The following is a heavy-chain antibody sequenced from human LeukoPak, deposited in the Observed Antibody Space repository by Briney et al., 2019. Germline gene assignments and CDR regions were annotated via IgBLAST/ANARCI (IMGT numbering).Heavy chain of an antibody. J-gene: IGHJ5*02. Sequence: PSETLSLTCTVSGGSISSSSYYWGWIRQPPGKGLEWIGSIYYSGSTYYNPSLKSRVTISVDTSKNQFSLKLSSVTAADTAVYYCAMVKSRSQLNNWFDPWGQGTLVTVSS. V-gene: IGHV4-39*07. D-gene: IGHD4-23*01. CDR2: IYYSGST. CDR3: AMVKSRSQLNNWFDP. CDR1: GGSISSSSYY.